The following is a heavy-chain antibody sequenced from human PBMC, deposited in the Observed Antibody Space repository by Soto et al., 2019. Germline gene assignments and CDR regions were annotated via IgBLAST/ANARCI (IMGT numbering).Heavy chain of an antibody. V-gene: IGHV3-15*07. D-gene: IGHD5-12*01. CDR1: GFTFTNAW. J-gene: IGHJ4*02. CDR3: TLRDY. CDR2: IKSKTDGGTI. Sequence: EVQLVESGGALVKPGGSLRLSCVGSGFTFTNAWMTWVRQAPGKGLEWVGRIKSKTDGGTIDYAAPVKDRFIISRDDSKNMVYLEMNSLKTEDTAVYFCTLRDYWGQGTLVIVAS.